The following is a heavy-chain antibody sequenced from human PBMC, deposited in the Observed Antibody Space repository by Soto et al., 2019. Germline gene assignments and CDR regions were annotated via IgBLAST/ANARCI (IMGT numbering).Heavy chain of an antibody. Sequence: PGGSLRLSCAASGFTFDDYAMHWVRQAPGKGLEWVSLISWDGGSTYYADSVKGRFTISRDNSKNSLYLQMNSLRTEDTALYYCAKDMSPAEVLTGLNYYYGMDVWGQGTTVTVSS. V-gene: IGHV3-43*01. CDR2: ISWDGGST. CDR3: AKDMSPAEVLTGLNYYYGMDV. CDR1: GFTFDDYA. D-gene: IGHD3-9*01. J-gene: IGHJ6*02.